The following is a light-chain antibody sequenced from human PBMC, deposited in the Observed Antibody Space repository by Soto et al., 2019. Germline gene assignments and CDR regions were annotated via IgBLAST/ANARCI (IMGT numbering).Light chain of an antibody. CDR3: QSYDSSLSGVV. V-gene: IGLV1-40*01. CDR1: SSNIGAGYD. CDR2: DNS. Sequence: QSVLTQPPSVSGAPGQRVTISCTGSSSNIGAGYDIHWYQQLPGTAPKLLIYDNSNRPSGVPDRFSGSESGTSASLAITGLQAEDEAVYYCQSYDSSLSGVVFGGGTKLTVL. J-gene: IGLJ2*01.